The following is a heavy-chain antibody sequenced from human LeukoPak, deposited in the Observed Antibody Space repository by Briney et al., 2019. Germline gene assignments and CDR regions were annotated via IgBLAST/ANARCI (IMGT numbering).Heavy chain of an antibody. CDR2: IKQDGSEK. CDR1: GFTFSSYW. Sequence: GGSLRLSCAASGFTFSSYWMSWVRQAPGKGLEWVANIKQDGSEKYYVDSVKGRFTISRDNPKNTLYLQMNSLRAEDAAIYYCAKRSAESSGYFDSWGQGTLVTVSS. D-gene: IGHD6-19*01. CDR3: AKRSAESSGYFDS. J-gene: IGHJ4*02. V-gene: IGHV3-7*03.